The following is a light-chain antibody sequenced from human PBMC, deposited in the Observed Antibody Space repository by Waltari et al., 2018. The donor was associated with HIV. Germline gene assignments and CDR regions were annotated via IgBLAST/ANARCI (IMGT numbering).Light chain of an antibody. Sequence: QSALTQPRSVSGSPGQSVTISCTGTSSAVGAYNYVSWYQHHPNKGPKLLIYDVNKRPSGVPDRFSGSKSGNTASLTITGAQAEDEADYYCNSRDTSGNHLEVFGTGTKVTVL. V-gene: IGLV2-11*01. J-gene: IGLJ1*01. CDR1: SSAVGAYNY. CDR2: DVN. CDR3: NSRDTSGNHLEV.